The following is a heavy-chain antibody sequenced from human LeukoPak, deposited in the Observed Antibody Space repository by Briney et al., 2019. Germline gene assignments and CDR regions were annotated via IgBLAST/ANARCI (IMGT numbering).Heavy chain of an antibody. CDR3: ARGLTVTAMGRS. D-gene: IGHD5-18*01. CDR2: ISYDGSNK. CDR1: GLTFSSYA. V-gene: IGHV3-30-3*01. J-gene: IGHJ4*02. Sequence: GGSLRLSCAASGLTFSSYAMHWVRQAPGKGLEWVAVISYDGSNKYYADSVKGRFTISRDNSKNTLYLQMNSLRAEDTAVYYCARGLTVTAMGRSWGQGTLVTVSS.